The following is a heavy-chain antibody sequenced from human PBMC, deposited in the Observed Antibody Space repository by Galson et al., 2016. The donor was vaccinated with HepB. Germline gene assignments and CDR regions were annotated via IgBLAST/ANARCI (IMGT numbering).Heavy chain of an antibody. CDR1: GLTVSLKY. J-gene: IGHJ4*02. V-gene: IGHV3-53*01. D-gene: IGHD5-12*01. CDR3: ARARYEYSTSWYLDS. Sequence: SLRLSCAASGLTVSLKYMIWVRQAPGKGLECVSIIYSDGGTYYADSVRGRFTISRDNSKDTVYLQKNSLRAEDTAVYYCARARYEYSTSWYLDSWGQGTLVTVSS. CDR2: IYSDGGT.